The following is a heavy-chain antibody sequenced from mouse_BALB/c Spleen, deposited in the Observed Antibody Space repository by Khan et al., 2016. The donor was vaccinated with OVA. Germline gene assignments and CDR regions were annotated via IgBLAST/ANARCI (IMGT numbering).Heavy chain of an antibody. V-gene: IGHV1-4*01. CDR2: INPSSGYT. Sequence: QVRLQQSGAELARPGASVKMSCKASGYTFTSYTMHWVKQRPGQGLEWIGYINPSSGYTNYNQKFKDKATLTAEKSSSTAYKQLISLTSDDSSVYYCARVGAYYRSDGWFAYWGQGTLVTVSA. J-gene: IGHJ3*01. CDR3: ARVGAYYRSDGWFAY. D-gene: IGHD2-14*01. CDR1: GYTFTSYT.